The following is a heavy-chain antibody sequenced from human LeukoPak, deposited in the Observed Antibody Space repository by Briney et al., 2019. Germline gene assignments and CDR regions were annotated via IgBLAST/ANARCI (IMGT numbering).Heavy chain of an antibody. CDR3: ASSRYDLLGYCSSTSCHNYFDY. V-gene: IGHV4-59*08. CDR1: GGSISSYY. D-gene: IGHD2-2*02. Sequence: SETPSLTCTVSGGSISSYYWSWIRQPPGKGLEWIGYIYYSGSTNYNPSLKSRVTISVDTSKNQFSLKLSSVTAADTAVYYCASSRYDLLGYCSSTSCHNYFDYWGQGTLVTVSS. J-gene: IGHJ4*02. CDR2: IYYSGST.